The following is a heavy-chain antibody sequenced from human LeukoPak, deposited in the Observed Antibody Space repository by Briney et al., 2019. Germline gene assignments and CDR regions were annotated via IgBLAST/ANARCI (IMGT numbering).Heavy chain of an antibody. CDR3: ARRRYSGSSQHFDY. J-gene: IGHJ4*02. D-gene: IGHD1-26*01. Sequence: QSGGSLRLSCAASGFTFSNYEMNWVRQAPGKGLDWVAYISRGGRTADYADSVKGRFTISRDNAKNSLYLQMNSLRAEDTAVYYCARRRYSGSSQHFDYWGQGTLVTVSS. CDR2: ISRGGRTA. CDR1: GFTFSNYE. V-gene: IGHV3-48*03.